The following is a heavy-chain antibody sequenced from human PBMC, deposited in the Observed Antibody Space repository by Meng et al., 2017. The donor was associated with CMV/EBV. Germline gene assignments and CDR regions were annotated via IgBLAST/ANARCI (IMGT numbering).Heavy chain of an antibody. CDR3: ARDGYSSSWYGPGYYYYYYYGMDV. CDR1: GFTFSSYA. Sequence: GGSLRLSCAASGFTFSSYAMHWVRQAPGKGLEWVAVISYDGSNKYYADSVKGRFTISRDNSKNTLYLQMNSLRAEDTAVYYCARDGYSSSWYGPGYYYYYYYGMDVWGQGTTVTVSS. CDR2: ISYDGSNK. V-gene: IGHV3-30-3*01. J-gene: IGHJ6*02. D-gene: IGHD6-13*01.